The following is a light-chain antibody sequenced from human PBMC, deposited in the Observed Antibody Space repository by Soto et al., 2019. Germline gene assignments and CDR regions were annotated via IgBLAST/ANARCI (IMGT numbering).Light chain of an antibody. J-gene: IGKJ1*01. CDR2: GAS. V-gene: IGKV3-20*01. CDR3: QQYQSSWT. Sequence: EIVLTQSPDSLSLSPGERATLSCRASQSVSTGYLVWYQQKPGPAPRVLIYGASNRATGIPDRFSGSGSGTEFTLTISSLQPDDFATYYCQQYQSSWTFGQGTKVDIK. CDR1: QSVSTGY.